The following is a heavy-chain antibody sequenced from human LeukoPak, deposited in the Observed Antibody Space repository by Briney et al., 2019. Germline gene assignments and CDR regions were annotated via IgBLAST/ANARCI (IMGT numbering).Heavy chain of an antibody. Sequence: SETLSLTCTVSGGSISSYYWSWIRQPPGKGLEWIGYIYYSGSTNYNPSLKSQVTISVDTSKNQFSLKLSSVTAADTAVYYCARHEGIAARPGWFDPWGQGTLVTVSS. CDR3: ARHEGIAARPGWFDP. J-gene: IGHJ5*02. V-gene: IGHV4-59*08. D-gene: IGHD6-6*01. CDR2: IYYSGST. CDR1: GGSISSYY.